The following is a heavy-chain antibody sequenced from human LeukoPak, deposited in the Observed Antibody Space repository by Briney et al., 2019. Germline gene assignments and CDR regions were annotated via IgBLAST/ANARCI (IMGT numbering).Heavy chain of an antibody. Sequence: SETLSLTCTLSGGPISNYQWSWIRQPPGKGLEWIGNIYYSGTANYNPSLKSRVTISVDTSKNQFSPKLSSVTAADTAVYYCARRRRPGIAAAGALRFDYWGQGTLVTVSS. J-gene: IGHJ4*02. D-gene: IGHD6-13*01. CDR3: ARRRRPGIAAAGALRFDY. CDR1: GGPISNYQ. CDR2: IYYSGTA. V-gene: IGHV4-59*01.